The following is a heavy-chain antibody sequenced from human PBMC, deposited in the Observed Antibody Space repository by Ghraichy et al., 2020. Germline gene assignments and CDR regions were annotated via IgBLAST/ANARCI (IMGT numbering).Heavy chain of an antibody. Sequence: LSLTCAASGFTFNTYTMHWVRQAPGKGLVWVSRIYIDESSATYADSGKGRFTISKDNAKNTVFLQMNSLRVDDTAVYYCASSAVTYYGTALDYWGQGNLVTVSS. J-gene: IGHJ4*02. CDR3: ASSAVTYYGTALDY. CDR2: IYIDESSA. V-gene: IGHV3-74*01. CDR1: GFTFNTYT. D-gene: IGHD1-26*01.